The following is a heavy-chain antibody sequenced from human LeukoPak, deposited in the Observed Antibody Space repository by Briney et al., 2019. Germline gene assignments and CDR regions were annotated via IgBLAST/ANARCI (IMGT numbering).Heavy chain of an antibody. J-gene: IGHJ4*02. CDR1: GFTFSSYW. D-gene: IGHD1-26*01. CDR3: AREEGATIGGPYYFDY. Sequence: GGSLRLSCEASGFTFSSYWMSWVRQAPGKGLEWVANIKQDGSEKYYVDSVKGRFTISRDNAKNSLYLQMNSLRAEDTAVYYCAREEGATIGGPYYFDYWGQGTLVTVSS. V-gene: IGHV3-7*03. CDR2: IKQDGSEK.